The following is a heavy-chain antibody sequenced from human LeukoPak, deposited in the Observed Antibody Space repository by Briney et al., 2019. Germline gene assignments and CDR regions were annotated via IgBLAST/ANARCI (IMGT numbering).Heavy chain of an antibody. D-gene: IGHD6-13*01. CDR1: GYTLTELS. CDR2: FDPEDGET. CDR3: ATSHSSSWYLDAFDI. J-gene: IGHJ3*02. V-gene: IGHV1-24*01. Sequence: ASVKVSCKVPGYTLTELSMHWVRQAPGKGLEWMGGFDPEDGETIYAQKFQGRVTMTEDTSTDTAYMELSSLRSEDTAVYYCATSHSSSWYLDAFDIWGQGTMVTVSS.